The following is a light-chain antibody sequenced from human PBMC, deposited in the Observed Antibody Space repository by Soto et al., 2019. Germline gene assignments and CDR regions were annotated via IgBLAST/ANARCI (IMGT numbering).Light chain of an antibody. CDR1: QSISRY. CDR3: QQSYTIPLT. Sequence: DIQMTQSPSSLSASVGDRVTISCRASQSISRYLNWYQQKPGLVPKLLIYATSTLQSGVPSRFSGSGSGTDYTLTISSLQLEDSATYYCQQSYTIPLTFGQGTKVDIK. J-gene: IGKJ1*01. V-gene: IGKV1-39*01. CDR2: ATS.